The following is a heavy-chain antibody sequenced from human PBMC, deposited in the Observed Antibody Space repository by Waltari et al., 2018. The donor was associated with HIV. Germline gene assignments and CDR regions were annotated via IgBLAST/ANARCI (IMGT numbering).Heavy chain of an antibody. CDR1: GGSISSYY. CDR2: IYTSGST. D-gene: IGHD1-26*01. V-gene: IGHV4-4*07. J-gene: IGHJ4*02. Sequence: QVQLQESGPGLVKPSETLSLTCTVSGGSISSYYWSWIRQPAGKGLEWIGRIYTSGSTNSNPALKSRVTVSGDTSKNQCSLKRSCVTAADTAVYYCARARGQGSDHAIDYWGQGTLVTVSS. CDR3: ARARGQGSDHAIDY.